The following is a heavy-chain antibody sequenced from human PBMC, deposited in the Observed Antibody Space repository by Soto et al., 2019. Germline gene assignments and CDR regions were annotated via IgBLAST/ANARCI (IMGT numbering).Heavy chain of an antibody. D-gene: IGHD2-15*01. Sequence: EVQLVESGGGLVKPGGSLRLSCAASGFTFSSYSMNWVRQAPGKGLEWVSSISSSSSYIYYADSVKGRFTISRDNAKNSLYLQMNSLRAEDTAVYYCARDPHIVVVVAATLAPWYLDLWGRGTLVTVSS. V-gene: IGHV3-21*01. CDR1: GFTFSSYS. J-gene: IGHJ2*01. CDR3: ARDPHIVVVVAATLAPWYLDL. CDR2: ISSSSSYI.